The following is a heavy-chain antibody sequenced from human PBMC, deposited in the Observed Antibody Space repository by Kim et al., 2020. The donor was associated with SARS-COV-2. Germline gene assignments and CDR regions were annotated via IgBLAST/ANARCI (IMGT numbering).Heavy chain of an antibody. CDR2: INHSGST. CDR1: GGSFSGYY. Sequence: SETLSLTCAVYGGSFSGYYWSWIRQPPGKGLEWIGEINHSGSTNYNPSLKSRVSILVDTSKNQFFLKLSSVTAADTAVYYCSRAGRQGPVRPIFSYFDY. V-gene: IGHV4-34*01. CDR3: SRAGRQGPVRPIFSYFDY. J-gene: IGHJ4*01. D-gene: IGHD3-3*01.